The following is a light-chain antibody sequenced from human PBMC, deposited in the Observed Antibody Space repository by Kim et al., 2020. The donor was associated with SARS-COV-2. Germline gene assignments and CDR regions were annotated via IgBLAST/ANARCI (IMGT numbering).Light chain of an antibody. Sequence: RRVTISCFGSGPNIARKVVNWYQQYPGTAPKLLIYATDQRSSGVPDRFSGSRSGTSASLDISGLQSDDEADYYCGTWDDSLNEWVFGGGTKVTVL. CDR1: GPNIARKV. V-gene: IGLV1-44*01. CDR2: ATD. J-gene: IGLJ3*02. CDR3: GTWDDSLNEWV.